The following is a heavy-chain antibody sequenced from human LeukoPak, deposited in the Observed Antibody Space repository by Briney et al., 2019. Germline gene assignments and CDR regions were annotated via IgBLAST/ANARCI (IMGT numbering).Heavy chain of an antibody. CDR3: AKACSDSSYYYCYMDV. V-gene: IGHV3-30*02. D-gene: IGHD2-15*01. CDR1: GFTFSSYG. Sequence: GGSLRLSCAASGFTFSSYGMHWVRQAPRKGLEWVALIRYDGTNKYSADSVKGRFTISRDNSKNTLYLQMNSLRAEDTAVYYCAKACSDSSYYYCYMDVWGKGTTVTVSS. J-gene: IGHJ6*03. CDR2: IRYDGTNK.